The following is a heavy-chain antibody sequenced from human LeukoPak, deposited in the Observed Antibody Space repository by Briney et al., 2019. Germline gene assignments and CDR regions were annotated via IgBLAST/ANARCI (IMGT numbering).Heavy chain of an antibody. V-gene: IGHV3-23*01. CDR2: ITSSGDGT. J-gene: IGHJ4*02. CDR3: AKDRPNYYGSNGHYYRRGGDY. Sequence: PWGTLRLSCAASGFTFSIYAMSWVRQAPGKGLQWVSSITSSGDGTYYPDSVKGRFTISRDNSENMLYLQMNSLRVEDTAVYFCAKDRPNYYGSNGHYYRRGGDYWGQGTLVTVSS. CDR1: GFTFSIYA. D-gene: IGHD3-22*01.